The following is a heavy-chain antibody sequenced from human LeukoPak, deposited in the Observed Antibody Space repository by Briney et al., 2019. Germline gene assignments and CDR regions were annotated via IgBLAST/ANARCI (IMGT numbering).Heavy chain of an antibody. Sequence: SETLSLTCAVFGESFSGYFWSWIRQPPGKGLEWIGEINYSGSTNHNPSVNSRVTISVDTSKYQFTLKLSSVTAADTAVYYCARGRVGWLVNRLYYYYGMDVWGQGTTVTVSS. D-gene: IGHD6-19*01. V-gene: IGHV4-34*01. J-gene: IGHJ6*02. CDR3: ARGRVGWLVNRLYYYYGMDV. CDR1: GESFSGYF. CDR2: INYSGST.